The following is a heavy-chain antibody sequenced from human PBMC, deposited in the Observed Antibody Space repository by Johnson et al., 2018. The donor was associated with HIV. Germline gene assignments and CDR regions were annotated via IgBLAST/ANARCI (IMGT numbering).Heavy chain of an antibody. V-gene: IGHV3-30*04. CDR3: ARERARQELGLDGAFDI. Sequence: QVQLVESGGGVVQPGRSLRLSCAASGFTLSKYAMHWVRQAPGKGLERVAVISFDGSNKYNADSVKGRFIISRDNSQNTLSLQMHSLRAEDTAVYYCARERARQELGLDGAFDIWGQGTTVSVS. D-gene: IGHD6-13*01. CDR2: ISFDGSNK. J-gene: IGHJ3*02. CDR1: GFTLSKYA.